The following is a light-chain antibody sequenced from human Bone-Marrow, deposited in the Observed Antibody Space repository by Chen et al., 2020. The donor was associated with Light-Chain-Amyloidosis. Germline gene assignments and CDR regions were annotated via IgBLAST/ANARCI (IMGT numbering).Light chain of an antibody. V-gene: IGLV2-14*03. CDR2: DVS. CDR3: GSYTTTNTLV. Sequence: QSALTQPASVSGSPGQSVTISCTGSNSDVGAHKYVSWYQQSPGKAPNLIIYDVSDRPSGLSYRFSGTKSGNTASLTIYGLQAADEADYYCGSYTTTNTLVFGGGTKLTVL. CDR1: NSDVGAHKY. J-gene: IGLJ3*02.